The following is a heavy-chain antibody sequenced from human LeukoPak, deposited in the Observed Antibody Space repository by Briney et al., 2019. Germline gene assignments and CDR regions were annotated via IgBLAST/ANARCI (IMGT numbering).Heavy chain of an antibody. D-gene: IGHD5-24*01. CDR1: GYTFSAYA. V-gene: IGHV1-3*01. J-gene: IGHJ4*02. CDR2: ARAGPTET. CDR3: ARGDGFTLDF. Sequence: ASVKVSCKASGYTFSAYAVHWARQAPGQSLEWMGWARAGPTETPYSQKFQGRVTITRDASANIAYMELTSLRSENTAVYYCARGDGFTLDFWGQGTPVTVSS.